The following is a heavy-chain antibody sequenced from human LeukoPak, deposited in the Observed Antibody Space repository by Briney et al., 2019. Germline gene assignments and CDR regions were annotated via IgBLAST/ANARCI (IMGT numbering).Heavy chain of an antibody. CDR2: INPNSGGT. CDR3: AREYYYDSSGYYDY. V-gene: IGHV1-2*02. Sequence: GASVKVSCKASGYIFTGYYMHWVRQAPGQGLEWMGWINPNSGGTNYAQKFQGRVTMTRDTSISTAYMELSRLRSDDTDVYYCAREYYYDSSGYYDYWGQGTLVTVSS. J-gene: IGHJ4*02. CDR1: GYIFTGYY. D-gene: IGHD3-22*01.